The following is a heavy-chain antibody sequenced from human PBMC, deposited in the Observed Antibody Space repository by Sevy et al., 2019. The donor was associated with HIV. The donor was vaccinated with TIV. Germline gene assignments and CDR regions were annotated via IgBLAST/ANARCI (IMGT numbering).Heavy chain of an antibody. Sequence: GGSLRLSCAASGFVFEDYGMNWVRQAPGKGLECVSGINWNGGSTGYADSVKGRFTISRDNAKNSLYLQMNSLRAEDTAIYYCARAPSCGGACYYFDTWGQGALVTVSS. CDR2: INWNGGST. CDR3: ARAPSCGGACYYFDT. CDR1: GFVFEDYG. D-gene: IGHD2-21*02. J-gene: IGHJ4*02. V-gene: IGHV3-20*04.